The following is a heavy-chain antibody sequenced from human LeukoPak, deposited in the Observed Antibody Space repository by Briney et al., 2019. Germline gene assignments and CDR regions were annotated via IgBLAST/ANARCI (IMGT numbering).Heavy chain of an antibody. Sequence: ASVKVSCKASGGTFSSYTISWVRQAPGQGLEWMGRIIPILGIANYAQKFQGRVTITADKSTSTAYMELSSLRSEDTAVYYCARVGDGLNDAFDMWGQGTLVTVSS. J-gene: IGHJ3*02. CDR3: ARVGDGLNDAFDM. V-gene: IGHV1-69*02. D-gene: IGHD1-26*01. CDR2: IIPILGIA. CDR1: GGTFSSYT.